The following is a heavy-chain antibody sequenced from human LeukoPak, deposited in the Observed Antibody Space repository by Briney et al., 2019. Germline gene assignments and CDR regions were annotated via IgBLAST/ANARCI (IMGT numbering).Heavy chain of an antibody. CDR1: GGSFSGYY. D-gene: IGHD3-10*01. J-gene: IGHJ4*02. Sequence: SETLSLTCAVYGGSFSGYYWSWIRQPPGKGLEWIGEINHSGSTNYNPSLKSRVTISVDTSKNQFSLKLSSVTAADTAVYYCARSNMVRGVRALDYWGRGTLVTVSS. CDR2: INHSGST. CDR3: ARSNMVRGVRALDY. V-gene: IGHV4-34*01.